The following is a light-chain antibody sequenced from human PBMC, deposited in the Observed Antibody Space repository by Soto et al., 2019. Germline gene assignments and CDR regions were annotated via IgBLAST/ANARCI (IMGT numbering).Light chain of an antibody. CDR1: QSISSNY. J-gene: IGKJ3*01. CDR3: HQYGRSPIYT. V-gene: IGKV3-20*01. Sequence: EVVLTQSPGTLSLSPGERATLSCRASQSISSNYFAWYQQKPGQAPRLLIYGASSRATGIPDRFSGSGSGTDFTLTISRLEPEDFAVYYCHQYGRSPIYTFGPGTKVDIK. CDR2: GAS.